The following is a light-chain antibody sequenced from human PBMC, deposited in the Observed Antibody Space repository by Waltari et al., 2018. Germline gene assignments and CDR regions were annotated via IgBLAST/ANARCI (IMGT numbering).Light chain of an antibody. J-gene: IGLJ1*01. V-gene: IGLV2-14*01. CDR3: SSYTTSSAPGV. CDR1: DTDVGPSDF. Sequence: QSALTQPASVSGSPGQSITIPCSGPDTDVGPSDFVSWYQQHPGKAPHLIIYEVSNRPSGISNRFSASKSGNTASLTISGLQAEDEADYYCSSYTTSSAPGVFGTGTRVTVL. CDR2: EVS.